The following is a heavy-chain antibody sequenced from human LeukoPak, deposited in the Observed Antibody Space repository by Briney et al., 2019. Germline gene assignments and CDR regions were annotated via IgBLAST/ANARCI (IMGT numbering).Heavy chain of an antibody. J-gene: IGHJ6*03. CDR2: IKQDGSEK. D-gene: IGHD4-17*01. Sequence: GGSLRLSCAASGFTFSSFWMSWVRQAPGKGLEWVANIKQDGSEKYYVDSVKGRFTISRDNAKNSLYLQMNSLRAEDTAVYYCARGVTTAYYYYYMDVWGKGTTVTVSS. V-gene: IGHV3-7*01. CDR3: ARGVTTAYYYYYMDV. CDR1: GFTFSSFW.